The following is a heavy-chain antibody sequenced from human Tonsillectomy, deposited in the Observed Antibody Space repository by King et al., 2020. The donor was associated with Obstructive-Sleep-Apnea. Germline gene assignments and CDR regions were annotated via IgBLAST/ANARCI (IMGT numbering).Heavy chain of an antibody. J-gene: IGHJ4*02. D-gene: IGHD3-16*02. Sequence: QLVQSGAEVKKPGASVKVSCKASGYTFTSYGISWVRQAPGQGLEWMGWISAYNGNPNYAQKLQGGGTMTTDTSTSTAYMELRSLRSDDTAVYYCAREHYDYVWGSYRYTADYWGQGTLVTVSS. CDR3: AREHYDYVWGSYRYTADY. CDR2: ISAYNGNP. CDR1: GYTFTSYG. V-gene: IGHV1-18*04.